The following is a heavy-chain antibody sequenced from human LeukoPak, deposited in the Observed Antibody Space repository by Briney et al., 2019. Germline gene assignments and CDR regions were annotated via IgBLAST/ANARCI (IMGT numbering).Heavy chain of an antibody. CDR1: GFTFSSYG. V-gene: IGHV3-30*03. CDR2: ISYDGSNK. CDR3: ARVGYCSGVGCQGRDWFDP. J-gene: IGHJ5*02. Sequence: TGGSLRLSCAASGFTFSSYGMHWVRQAPGKGLEWVAVISYDGSNKYYADSVKGRFTISRDDAKTSVSLQMNSLRDDDTAVYYCARVGYCSGVGCQGRDWFDPWGQGTLVIVSS. D-gene: IGHD2-15*01.